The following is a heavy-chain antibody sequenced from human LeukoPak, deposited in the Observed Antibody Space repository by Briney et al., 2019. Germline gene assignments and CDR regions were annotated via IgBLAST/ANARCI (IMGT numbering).Heavy chain of an antibody. V-gene: IGHV3-64D*09. Sequence: GGSLRLSCSASGFTFSSYVMHWVRQAPGKGLEFVSAITGCGDSTWYADSAKGRFTIYRDNSKSTLYLQMSSLRAEDTAVYYCVTVDRSAYYYYYWGQGTLVTVSS. CDR3: VTVDRSAYYYYY. J-gene: IGHJ4*02. CDR1: GFTFSSYV. D-gene: IGHD3-22*01. CDR2: ITGCGDST.